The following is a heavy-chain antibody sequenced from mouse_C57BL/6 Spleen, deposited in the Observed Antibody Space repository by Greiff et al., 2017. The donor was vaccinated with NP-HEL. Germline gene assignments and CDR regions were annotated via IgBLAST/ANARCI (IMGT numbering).Heavy chain of an antibody. Sequence: VQLQQPGAELVMPGASVKLSCKASGYTFTSYWMHWVKQRPGQGLEWIGEIDPSDSYTNYNQKFKGKSTLTVDKSSSTAYMQLSSLTSEDSAVYDCARSEYYGSSYEAWFAYWGQGTLVTVSA. V-gene: IGHV1-69*01. J-gene: IGHJ3*01. D-gene: IGHD1-1*01. CDR3: ARSEYYGSSYEAWFAY. CDR1: GYTFTSYW. CDR2: IDPSDSYT.